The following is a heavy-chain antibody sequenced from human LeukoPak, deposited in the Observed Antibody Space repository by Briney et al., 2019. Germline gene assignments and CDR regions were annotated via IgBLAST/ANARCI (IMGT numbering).Heavy chain of an antibody. J-gene: IGHJ4*02. CDR3: ARVRRGLFSSSWYPEYYFDY. Sequence: SETLSLTCAVSGYSISSGYYWGWIRQPPGKGLEWIGSIYNSGSTYYNPSLKSRVTISVDTSKNQFSLKLSSVTAADTAGYYCARVRRGLFSSSWYPEYYFDYWGQGTLVTVSS. D-gene: IGHD6-13*01. CDR1: GYSISSGYY. V-gene: IGHV4-38-2*01. CDR2: IYNSGST.